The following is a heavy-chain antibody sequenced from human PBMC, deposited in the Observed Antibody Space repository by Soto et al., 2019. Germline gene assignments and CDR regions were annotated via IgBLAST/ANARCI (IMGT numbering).Heavy chain of an antibody. J-gene: IGHJ6*02. CDR3: ARHRVRTSATCGEFDSYYYYSVDV. CDR2: ISYDGNNK. D-gene: IGHD3-9*01. V-gene: IGHV3-30*04. CDR1: GFTFSHYA. Sequence: GGSLRLSCAASGFTFSHYAMHWVSQAPGKGLEWVAIISYDGNNKYNADSVKGRFTISIDNSKVTLYLQTNSLRAEDTPVHYGARHRVRTSATCGEFDSYYYYSVDVVYQETT.